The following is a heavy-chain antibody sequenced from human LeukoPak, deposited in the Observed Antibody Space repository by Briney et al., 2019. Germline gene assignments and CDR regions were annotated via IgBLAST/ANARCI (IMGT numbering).Heavy chain of an antibody. D-gene: IGHD3-10*01. CDR1: GGPISSYY. CDR2: IYYSGST. Sequence: SETLSLTCTVSGGPISSYYWSWIRQPPGKRLEWLGYIYYSGSTNYNPSLKSRVTISVDTSKNQFSLKLSSVTAADTAVYYCARVGGSGSYYPMNWFDPWGQGTLVTVSS. J-gene: IGHJ5*02. V-gene: IGHV4-59*01. CDR3: ARVGGSGSYYPMNWFDP.